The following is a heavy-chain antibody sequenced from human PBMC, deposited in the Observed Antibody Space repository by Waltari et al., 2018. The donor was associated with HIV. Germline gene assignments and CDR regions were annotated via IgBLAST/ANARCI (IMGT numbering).Heavy chain of an antibody. J-gene: IGHJ5*02. D-gene: IGHD3-22*01. Sequence: QVQLQESGPGLVKPSQTLSLTCTVSGGSISSGGYYWSWIRQHPGKGLEWIGFIYYSGSTYYNPSLKSRVTISVDTSKNQFSLKLSSVTAADTAVYYCARDGKSSYYYDSCPNWFDPWGQGTLVAVSS. CDR2: IYYSGST. CDR1: GGSISSGGYY. V-gene: IGHV4-31*03. CDR3: ARDGKSSYYYDSCPNWFDP.